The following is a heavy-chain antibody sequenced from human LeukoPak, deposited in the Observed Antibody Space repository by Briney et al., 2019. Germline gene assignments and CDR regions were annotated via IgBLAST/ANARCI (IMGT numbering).Heavy chain of an antibody. CDR3: ARGAGVIVGDWFDP. CDR2: IIPILGIA. J-gene: IGHJ5*02. CDR1: GGTFSSYA. D-gene: IGHD1-26*01. Sequence: SVKVSCKASGGTFSSYATSWVRQAPGQGLEWMGRIIPILGIANYAQKFQGRVTITADKSTSTAYMELSSLRSEDTAVYYCARGAGVIVGDWFDPWGQGTLVTVSS. V-gene: IGHV1-69*04.